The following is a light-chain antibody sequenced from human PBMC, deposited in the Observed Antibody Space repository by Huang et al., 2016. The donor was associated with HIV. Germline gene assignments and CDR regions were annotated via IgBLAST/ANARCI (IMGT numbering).Light chain of an antibody. J-gene: IGKJ4*01. CDR1: QSVSTN. CDR2: GTS. Sequence: EIVMTQSPATLSVSPGEGATLSCRASQSVSTNLAWYQQKAGQAPQLLMYGTSSRATGVPSRFSGSGSGTEFTLTISSLQSEDFAVYYCQQYNNWPPLTFGGGTRVEIK. CDR3: QQYNNWPPLT. V-gene: IGKV3-15*01.